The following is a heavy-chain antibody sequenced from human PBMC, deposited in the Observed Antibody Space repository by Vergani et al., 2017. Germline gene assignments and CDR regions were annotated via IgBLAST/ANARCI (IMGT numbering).Heavy chain of an antibody. CDR2: IYYSGST. CDR1: GASIRSSNFY. V-gene: IGHV4-39*01. D-gene: IGHD6-19*01. CDR3: ARHSTVEWLVKLGWIDP. Sequence: QLQLQESGPGLVKPSATLSLTCSVSGASIRSSNFYWGWLPQPPGKGLEWIASIYYSGSTYYNPSLKSRFTISVDTSKTQFSLKLSSVTAADTAVYFCARHSTVEWLVKLGWIDPWGQGILVTVSS. J-gene: IGHJ5*02.